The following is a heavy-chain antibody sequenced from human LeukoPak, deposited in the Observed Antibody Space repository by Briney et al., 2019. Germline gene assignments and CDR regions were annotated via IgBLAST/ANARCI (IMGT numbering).Heavy chain of an antibody. CDR2: ISAYNGNT. CDR3: ASTQRYDSSGYYQPDYFDY. D-gene: IGHD3-22*01. CDR1: GYTFTSYG. J-gene: IGHJ4*02. Sequence: GASVKVSCKASGYTFTSYGISWVRQAPGQGLGWMGWISAYNGNTNYAQKLQGRVTMTTDTSTSTAYMELRCLRSDDTAVYYCASTQRYDSSGYYQPDYFDYWGQGTLVTVSS. V-gene: IGHV1-18*01.